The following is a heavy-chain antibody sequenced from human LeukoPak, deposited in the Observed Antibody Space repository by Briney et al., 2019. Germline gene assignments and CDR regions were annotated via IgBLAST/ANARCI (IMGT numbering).Heavy chain of an antibody. CDR3: ARERAETYYYDSSGYYFDF. CDR2: INPNRGGT. CDR1: GYTFTGYY. V-gene: IGHV1-2*02. Sequence: ASVKVSCKPSGYTFTGYYMHWVRQAPGQGLEWMGWINPNRGGTNYEQKSQGRVTMTSDTSISPAYTELNSLRSYDTAVYYCARERAETYYYDSSGYYFDFWGQGTLVTVSS. J-gene: IGHJ4*01. D-gene: IGHD3-22*01.